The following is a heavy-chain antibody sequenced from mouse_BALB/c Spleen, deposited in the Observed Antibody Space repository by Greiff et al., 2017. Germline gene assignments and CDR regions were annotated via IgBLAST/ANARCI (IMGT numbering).Heavy chain of an antibody. CDR2: IYPGGGYT. J-gene: IGHJ2*01. Sequence: VQLQQSGAELVRPGTSVKISCKASGYTFTNYWLGWVKQRPGHGLEWIGDIYPGGGYTNYNEKFKGKATLTADTSSSTAYMQLSSLTSEDSAVYFCARAGTGIHFDYWGQGTTLTVSS. CDR1: GYTFTNYW. D-gene: IGHD4-1*01. V-gene: IGHV1-63*02. CDR3: ARAGTGIHFDY.